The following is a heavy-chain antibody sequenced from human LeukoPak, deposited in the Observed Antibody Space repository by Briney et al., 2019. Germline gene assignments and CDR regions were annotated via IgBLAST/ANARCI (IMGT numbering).Heavy chain of an antibody. V-gene: IGHV3-72*01. CDR1: GFTFSDHS. CDR2: ITNKANNYTS. D-gene: IGHD2-21*01. J-gene: IGHJ4*02. Sequence: GGSLRLSCAAPGFTFSDHSMNWVRQSPGKGLERVGRITNKANNYTSQYAASVKDRFTISRDNLKNSLYLQMNSLKTEDTAVYYCARRAYDVPYLDYRGQGTLVTVSS. CDR3: ARRAYDVPYLDY.